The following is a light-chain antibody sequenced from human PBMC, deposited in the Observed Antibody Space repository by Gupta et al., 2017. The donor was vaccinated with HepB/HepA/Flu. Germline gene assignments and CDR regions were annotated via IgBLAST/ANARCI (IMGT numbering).Light chain of an antibody. Sequence: QSALTQPASVSGPPGPSITISCTGTNRDVGNYKFVSWYQHHPGKAPKVIIYEVSKWPSGVSNRFSGSKSGNTASLTISGLQTEDEGDYYCCSDAGGRTLAFGTGTKVTVL. J-gene: IGLJ1*01. CDR2: EVS. CDR3: CSDAGGRTLA. CDR1: NRDVGNYKF. V-gene: IGLV2-23*02.